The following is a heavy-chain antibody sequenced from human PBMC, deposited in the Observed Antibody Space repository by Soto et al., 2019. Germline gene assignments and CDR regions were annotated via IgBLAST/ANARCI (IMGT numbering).Heavy chain of an antibody. CDR3: AKKHSGSSLAY. CDR2: MNPHTGET. CDR1: GYTFTAYY. V-gene: IGHV1-2*02. J-gene: IGHJ4*02. D-gene: IGHD6-6*01. Sequence: ASVKVSCKASGYTFTAYYIHWVRQAPGQGLELMGWMNPHTGETDATRKFQGRLTMTRNTSINTAYLELSSLTSEDTAVYYCAKKHSGSSLAYWGQGSLVTVSS.